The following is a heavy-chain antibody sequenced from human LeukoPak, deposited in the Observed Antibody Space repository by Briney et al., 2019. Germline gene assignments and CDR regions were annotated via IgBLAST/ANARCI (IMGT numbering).Heavy chain of an antibody. CDR3: ARDVGHYASGTSYFDY. Sequence: GGSLRLSCAASGFTFSSYAMHWVRQAPGKGLEWVAIIWYDGSKKYYADSVKGRFTISRDDSKNTLYLQMSSLRVEDTAVYYCARDVGHYASGTSYFDYWGRGTQVTVSS. J-gene: IGHJ4*02. D-gene: IGHD3-10*01. CDR2: IWYDGSKK. V-gene: IGHV3-33*08. CDR1: GFTFSSYA.